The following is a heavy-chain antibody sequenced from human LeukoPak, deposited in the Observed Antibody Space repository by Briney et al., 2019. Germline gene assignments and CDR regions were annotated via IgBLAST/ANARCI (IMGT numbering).Heavy chain of an antibody. V-gene: IGHV1-69*13. CDR3: ARDPARGGYSGYLLAY. D-gene: IGHD5-12*01. J-gene: IGHJ4*02. CDR1: GGTFSSYA. CDR2: IIPIFGTA. Sequence: ASVKVSCKASGGTFSSYAISWVRQAPGQGLEWMGGIIPIFGTANYAQKFQGRVTITADESTSTAYMELSGLRSEDTAVYYCARDPARGGYSGYLLAYWGQGTLVTVSS.